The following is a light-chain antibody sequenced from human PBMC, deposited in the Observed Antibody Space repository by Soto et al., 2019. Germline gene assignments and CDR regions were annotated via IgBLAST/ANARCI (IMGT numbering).Light chain of an antibody. CDR1: SSDVGGSNY. CDR3: CSYAGSSTFV. J-gene: IGLJ1*01. V-gene: IGLV2-23*01. Sequence: QSVLTQPASVSGSPGQSITISCTGTSSDVGGSNYVSWYQQLPGKAPKLMIYEGSKRPSGVSNRFSGSKSGNTASLTISGLQAEDEADYYCCSYAGSSTFVFGTGTKVTVL. CDR2: EGS.